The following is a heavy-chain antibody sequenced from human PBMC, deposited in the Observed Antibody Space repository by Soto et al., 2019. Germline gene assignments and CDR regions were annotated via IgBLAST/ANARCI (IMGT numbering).Heavy chain of an antibody. J-gene: IGHJ6*02. V-gene: IGHV3-30*18. Sequence: QVQLVESGGGVVQPGRSLRLSCAASGFTFSNYGMHWVRQAPGKGLEWVAVISYDGSNKYYADSVKGRFTISRDNSKNTPYLHVNSLRAEDTAVYYCAKNVPGYTENNTGMDVWGQGTTVTVSS. CDR3: AKNVPGYTENNTGMDV. CDR2: ISYDGSNK. CDR1: GFTFSNYG. D-gene: IGHD3-10*02.